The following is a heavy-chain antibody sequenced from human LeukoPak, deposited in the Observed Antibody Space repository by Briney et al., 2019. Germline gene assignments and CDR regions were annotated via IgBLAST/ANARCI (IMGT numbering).Heavy chain of an antibody. CDR2: IYHSGST. V-gene: IGHV4-38-2*02. CDR3: ARVAYSRSFDY. Sequence: SETLSLTRTVSGYSISSGYYWGWIRQPPGKGLEWIGSIYHSGSTYYNPSLKSRVTISVDTSKNQFSLKLSSVTAADTAVYYCARVAYSRSFDYWGQGTLVTVSS. J-gene: IGHJ4*02. CDR1: GYSISSGYY. D-gene: IGHD6-13*01.